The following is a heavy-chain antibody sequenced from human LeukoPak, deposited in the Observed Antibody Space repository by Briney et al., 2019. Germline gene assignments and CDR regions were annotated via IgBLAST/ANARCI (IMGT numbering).Heavy chain of an antibody. V-gene: IGHV4-59*01. Sequence: SETLSLTCTVSGGSISSYYWSWIRQPPGKGLEWIGYIYYSGSTNYNPSLKSRVTISVDTSKNQFSLKLSSVTAADTAVYYCARALGYYDSHYYMDVWGKGTTVTVSS. CDR2: IYYSGST. CDR1: GGSISSYY. D-gene: IGHD3-3*01. J-gene: IGHJ6*03. CDR3: ARALGYYDSHYYMDV.